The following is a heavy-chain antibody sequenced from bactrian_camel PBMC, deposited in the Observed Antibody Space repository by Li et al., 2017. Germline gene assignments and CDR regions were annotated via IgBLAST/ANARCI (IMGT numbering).Heavy chain of an antibody. V-gene: IGHV3S1*01. D-gene: IGHD6*01. Sequence: QVQLVESGGELVQPGGSLRLSCAASGFTFTNYWMHWVRQAPGKGLEWVSRINNGGGSTYYADSLKGRFTISRDNAKNTLYLQLNSLQTEDTAMYYCAADRVVVAGACPLPDELTYRAQGTQVTVS. J-gene: IGHJ4*01. CDR2: INNGGGST. CDR3: AADRVVVAGACPLPDELTY. CDR1: GFTFTNYW.